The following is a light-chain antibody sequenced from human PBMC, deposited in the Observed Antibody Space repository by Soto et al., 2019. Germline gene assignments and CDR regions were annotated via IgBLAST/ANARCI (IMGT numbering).Light chain of an antibody. V-gene: IGLV4-69*01. CDR2: LNSDGSH. CDR1: SGHSSYA. Sequence: QAVVTQSPSASASLGASVKLTCTLSSGHSSYAIAWHQQQPEKGPRYLMRLNSDGSHSKGGGIPDRFSGSTSGTEHYLTISSLQSEDEADYYCQTWGTGIVVFGGGTKLTVL. J-gene: IGLJ2*01. CDR3: QTWGTGIVV.